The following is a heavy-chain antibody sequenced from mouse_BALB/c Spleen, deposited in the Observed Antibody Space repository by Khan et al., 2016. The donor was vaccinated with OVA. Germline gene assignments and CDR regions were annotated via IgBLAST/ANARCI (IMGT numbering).Heavy chain of an antibody. CDR2: IDPANGNT. D-gene: IGHD1-2*01. V-gene: IGHV14-3*02. Sequence: VQLQQSGAELMKPGASVKLSCTVSGFNIKDTYMHWVKQRPEQGLEWIGRIDPANGNTKYDPNFQGRATLTADTSTNTAFLQLNSLTSEDTDDCYCAYSLLRYAMDYWGQGTSVTVSS. J-gene: IGHJ4*01. CDR3: AYSLLRYAMDY. CDR1: GFNIKDTY.